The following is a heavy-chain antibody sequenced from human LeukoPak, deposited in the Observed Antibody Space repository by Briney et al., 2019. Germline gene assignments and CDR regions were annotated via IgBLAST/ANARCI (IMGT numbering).Heavy chain of an antibody. CDR1: GYSFTIYW. D-gene: IGHD3-22*01. J-gene: IGHJ4*02. CDR2: IYPGDSDT. V-gene: IGHV5-51*01. CDR3: ARQDYYDSSGYGDFDY. Sequence: ASVKISCKGSGYSFTIYWIGWVRQMPGKGLGWMGIIYPGDSDTRYSPSFQGQVTISADKSISTAYLQWSSLEASDTAMYYCARQDYYDSSGYGDFDYWGQGTLVTVSS.